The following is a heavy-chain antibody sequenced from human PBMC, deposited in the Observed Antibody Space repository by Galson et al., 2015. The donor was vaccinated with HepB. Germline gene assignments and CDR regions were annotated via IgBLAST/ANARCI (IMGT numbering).Heavy chain of an antibody. CDR1: EFTVSSNY. J-gene: IGHJ4*02. CDR3: ARGFGSGYYGGGYFDY. V-gene: IGHV3-33*08. CDR2: IWYDGSNK. Sequence: SLRLSCAASEFTVSSNYMTWVRQAPGKGLEWVAVIWYDGSNKYYADSVKGRFTISRDNSKNTLYLQMNSLRAEDTAVYYCARGFGSGYYGGGYFDYWGQGTLVTVSS. D-gene: IGHD3-22*01.